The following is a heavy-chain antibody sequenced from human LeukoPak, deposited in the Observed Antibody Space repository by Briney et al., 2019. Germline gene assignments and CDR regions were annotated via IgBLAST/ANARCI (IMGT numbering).Heavy chain of an antibody. V-gene: IGHV3-30*04. Sequence: GGSLRLFCAASGFTFSSYAMHWVREAPGKGLEWVAVISYDGSNKYYADSVKGRFTISRDNSKNTLYLQMNSLRAEDTAVYYCARDEARYCSSTSCYGLLYWGQGTLVTVSS. J-gene: IGHJ4*02. CDR1: GFTFSSYA. D-gene: IGHD2-2*01. CDR3: ARDEARYCSSTSCYGLLY. CDR2: ISYDGSNK.